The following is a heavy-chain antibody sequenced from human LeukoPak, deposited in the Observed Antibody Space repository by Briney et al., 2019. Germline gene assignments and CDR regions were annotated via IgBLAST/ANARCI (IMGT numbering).Heavy chain of an antibody. V-gene: IGHV3-11*04. CDR3: ARGLYSYDY. D-gene: IGHD3-16*01. CDR1: GFRFSDYY. J-gene: IGHJ4*02. Sequence: GGSLRLSCGASGFRFSDYYMAWIRQAPGKGLEWISYISYSGSPIDYADSMKGRFTISRDNAKNPLYLQMDSLRVEDTAVYYCARGLYSYDYWGQGTLVTVSS. CDR2: ISYSGSPI.